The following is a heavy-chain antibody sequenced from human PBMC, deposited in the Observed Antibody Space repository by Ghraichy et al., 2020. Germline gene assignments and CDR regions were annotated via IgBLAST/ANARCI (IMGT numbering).Heavy chain of an antibody. CDR3: ATYLHDYGDYSNAFLI. CDR2: IQYSGSP. CDR1: GGSVSSDSYY. V-gene: IGHV4-61*01. J-gene: IGHJ3*02. Sequence: ETLSLTCTVSGGSVSSDSYYWNWIRQPPGKGLEWIGYIQYSGSPNYNPSLKSRVTISVDTSNNQFSLRLSSVTAADTAVYYCATYLHDYGDYSNAFLIWGQGTLVTVSS. D-gene: IGHD4-17*01.